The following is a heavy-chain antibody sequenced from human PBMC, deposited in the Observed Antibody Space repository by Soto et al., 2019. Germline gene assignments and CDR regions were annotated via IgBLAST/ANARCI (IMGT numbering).Heavy chain of an antibody. CDR1: GGSISRGGYY. CDR3: ARGRVGATTDYFDY. V-gene: IGHV4-31*03. D-gene: IGHD1-26*01. CDR2: IYYSGNT. Sequence: PSETLSLTCSVSGGSISRGGYYWSWIRQHPGRGLEWIGYIYYSGNTYYNPSLKSRVTISVDTSMNQFSLKLSAVTAADTAVYYCARGRVGATTDYFDYWGQGTLVTVSS. J-gene: IGHJ4*02.